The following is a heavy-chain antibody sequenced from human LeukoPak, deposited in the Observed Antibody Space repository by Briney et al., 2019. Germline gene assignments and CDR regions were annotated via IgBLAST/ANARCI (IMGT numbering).Heavy chain of an antibody. Sequence: GGSLRLSCAASGLTFSSYNMNWVRQAPGEGLEWVSSISSSSSYIYYADSVKGRFTISRDNAKNSLYLQMNSLRAEDTAVYYCARDLVGYYYDSSGYYDYWGQGTLVTVSS. CDR2: ISSSSSYI. CDR1: GLTFSSYN. CDR3: ARDLVGYYYDSSGYYDY. D-gene: IGHD3-22*01. V-gene: IGHV3-21*01. J-gene: IGHJ4*02.